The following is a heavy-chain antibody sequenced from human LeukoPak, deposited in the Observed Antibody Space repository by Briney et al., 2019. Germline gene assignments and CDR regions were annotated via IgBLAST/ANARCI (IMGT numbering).Heavy chain of an antibody. J-gene: IGHJ6*03. V-gene: IGHV3-43*02. CDR2: ISGDGGST. CDR1: GFTFDDYA. Sequence: GGSLRLSCAASGFTFDDYAMHWVRQAPGKGLEWVSLISGDGGSTYYADSVKGRFTISRDNSKNSLYLQMNSLRTEDTALYYCAEDASGYDRTYYYYMDVWGKGTTVTVSS. CDR3: AEDASGYDRTYYYYMDV. D-gene: IGHD5-12*01.